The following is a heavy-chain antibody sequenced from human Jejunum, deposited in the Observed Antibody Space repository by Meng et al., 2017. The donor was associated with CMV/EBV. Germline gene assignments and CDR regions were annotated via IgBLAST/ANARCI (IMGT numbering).Heavy chain of an antibody. Sequence: TWRREYPEEELEWFGAISHSGGIDQNPSLKGRITISLDTSKNQVSLPLTSVAAADKAVYYCATSKGYCSRPACYPAFDFWGQGTRVTVSS. V-gene: IGHV4-59*01. CDR2: ISHSGGI. J-gene: IGHJ4*02. D-gene: IGHD2-2*01. CDR3: ATSKGYCSRPACYPAFDF.